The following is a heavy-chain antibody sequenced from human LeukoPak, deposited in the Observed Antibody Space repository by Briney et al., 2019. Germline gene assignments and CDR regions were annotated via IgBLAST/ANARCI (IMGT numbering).Heavy chain of an antibody. V-gene: IGHV3-21*01. Sequence: GGSLRLSCAASGFTFSSYSMNWVRQAPGKGLEWVSFISTSSSYIYYADSLKGRFTISRDNAKNSLYLQMNSLRAEDTAVYYCARVDHTAHDYWGQGTLVTVSS. CDR3: ARVDHTAHDY. D-gene: IGHD5-18*01. CDR1: GFTFSSYS. CDR2: ISTSSSYI. J-gene: IGHJ4*02.